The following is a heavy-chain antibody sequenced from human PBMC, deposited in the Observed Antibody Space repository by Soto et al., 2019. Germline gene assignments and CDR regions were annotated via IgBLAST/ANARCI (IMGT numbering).Heavy chain of an antibody. J-gene: IGHJ3*02. CDR2: IIPIFGTA. CDR3: ARDLYDYDSSGYYSDAFDI. Sequence: ASVKVSCKASGGTFSSYAISWVRQAPGQGLEWMGGIIPIFGTANYAQKFQGRVTITADESTSTAYMELSSLRSEDTAVYYCARDLYDYDSSGYYSDAFDIWGQGKMVTVSS. CDR1: GGTFSSYA. D-gene: IGHD3-22*01. V-gene: IGHV1-69*13.